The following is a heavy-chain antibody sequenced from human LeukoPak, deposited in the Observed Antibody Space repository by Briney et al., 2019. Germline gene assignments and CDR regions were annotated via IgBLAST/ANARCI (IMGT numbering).Heavy chain of an antibody. Sequence: ASVKVSCKASGGTFSSYAISWVRQAPGQGLEWMGGIIPIFGTANYAQKFQGRVTITADESTSTAYMELSSLRSEDTAVYYCARVSSSWYATPYYYYYGMGVWGQGTTVTVSS. CDR2: IIPIFGTA. CDR1: GGTFSSYA. CDR3: ARVSSSWYATPYYYYYGMGV. D-gene: IGHD6-13*01. V-gene: IGHV1-69*13. J-gene: IGHJ6*02.